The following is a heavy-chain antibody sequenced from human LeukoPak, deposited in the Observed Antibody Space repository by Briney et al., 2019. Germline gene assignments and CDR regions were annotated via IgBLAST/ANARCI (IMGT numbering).Heavy chain of an antibody. D-gene: IGHD3-22*01. CDR3: AKDRYYDSGGYLLDH. V-gene: IGHV3-23*01. J-gene: IGHJ4*02. CDR2: ISGSGSST. CDR1: GFTFSSYD. Sequence: GGSLRLSCAASGFTFSSYDMSWVRQAPGKGLESVSHISGSGSSTYYADSVKGRFTISRDNSKNTLYLQMNSLRAEDTAVYYCAKDRYYDSGGYLLDHWGQGTLVTVSS.